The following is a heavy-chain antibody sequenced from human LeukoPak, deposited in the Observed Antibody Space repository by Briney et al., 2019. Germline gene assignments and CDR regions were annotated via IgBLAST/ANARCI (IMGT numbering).Heavy chain of an antibody. CDR2: IYYSGST. V-gene: IGHV4-39*07. J-gene: IGHJ4*02. D-gene: IGHD5-24*01. CDR3: ARTAGRDGNPLDY. Sequence: SETLSLTCTVSGGSISSSSYYWGWIRQPPGKGLEWIGSIYYSGSTYYNPSLKSRVTISVDTSKNQFSLKLSSVTAADTAVYYCARTAGRDGNPLDYWGQGTLVTVSS. CDR1: GGSISSSSYY.